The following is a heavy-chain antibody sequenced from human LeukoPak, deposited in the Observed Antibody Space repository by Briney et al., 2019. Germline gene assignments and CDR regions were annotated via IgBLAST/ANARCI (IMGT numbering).Heavy chain of an antibody. CDR3: AKSWGLSGSGGLGIDG. Sequence: GGSLRLSCAASGFTFSTYAMSWVRLAPGKGLEWVSGISGSGGSTYYADSVKGRFTSSRDNSNNTLYVQMNSLRVEDTAVYYCAKSWGLSGSGGLGIDGWGQGTTVTVSS. CDR2: ISGSGGST. V-gene: IGHV3-23*01. J-gene: IGHJ6*02. CDR1: GFTFSTYA. D-gene: IGHD3-10*01.